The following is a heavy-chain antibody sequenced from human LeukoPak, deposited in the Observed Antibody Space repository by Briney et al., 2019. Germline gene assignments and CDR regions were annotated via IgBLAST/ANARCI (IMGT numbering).Heavy chain of an antibody. J-gene: IGHJ4*02. CDR2: ISSSSGFT. CDR1: GFSLSDYY. Sequence: GGSLRLSCEASGFSLSDYYMTWIRRAPGKGLEWVSYISSSSGFTKCADSVRGRFTISRDNAKNSLYLQMNTLRVDDTAVYYCARGSPPGDWGQGTLVTVSS. CDR3: ARGSPPGD. V-gene: IGHV3-11*05. D-gene: IGHD3-16*01.